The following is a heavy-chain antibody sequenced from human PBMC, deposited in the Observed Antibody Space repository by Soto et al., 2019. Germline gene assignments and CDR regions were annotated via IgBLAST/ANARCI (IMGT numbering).Heavy chain of an antibody. CDR3: ARDGYSSSWGNFDY. J-gene: IGHJ4*02. Sequence: SETLSLTCAVYGGSFSGYYWSWIRQPPGKGLEWIGEINHSGSTNYNPSLKSRATISVDTSKNQFSLKLSSVTAADTAVYYCARDGYSSSWGNFDYWGQGTLVTVSS. V-gene: IGHV4-34*01. CDR2: INHSGST. D-gene: IGHD6-13*01. CDR1: GGSFSGYY.